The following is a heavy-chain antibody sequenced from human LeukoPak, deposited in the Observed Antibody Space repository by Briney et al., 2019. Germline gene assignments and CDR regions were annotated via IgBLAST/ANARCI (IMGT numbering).Heavy chain of an antibody. CDR1: GFTLSNYG. V-gene: IGHV3-30*18. CDR3: AKGFGSGSRLFDY. J-gene: IGHJ4*02. D-gene: IGHD3-10*01. Sequence: GGSLRLSCAASGFTLSNYGMHWVRRAPGKGLEWVALISYDGSKKYFADSVKGRFTISRDNSKNTLYLQMNSLRAEDTAVYYCAKGFGSGSRLFDYWGQGTLVTVSS. CDR2: ISYDGSKK.